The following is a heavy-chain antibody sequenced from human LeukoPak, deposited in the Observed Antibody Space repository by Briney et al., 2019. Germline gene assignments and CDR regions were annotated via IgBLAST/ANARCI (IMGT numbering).Heavy chain of an antibody. D-gene: IGHD3-10*01. CDR3: ATRYGSGTYPRYYFDS. V-gene: IGHV4-39*01. CDR2: IYSSGSS. Sequence: SETLSLTCTVSGGSISSSSYHWGWIRQPPGKGLEWIGTIYSSGSSYYNPSLKSRLTISVDTSRNQFSLKLSSVSASDTAVYYCATRYGSGTYPRYYFDSWGQGTLVTVSS. J-gene: IGHJ4*02. CDR1: GGSISSSSYH.